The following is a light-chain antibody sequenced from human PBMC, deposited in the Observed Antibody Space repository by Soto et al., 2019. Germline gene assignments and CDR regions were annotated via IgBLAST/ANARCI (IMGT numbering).Light chain of an antibody. CDR3: QQYNFYGT. Sequence: DIQSSQFPLSLAASLGYRVTITFRASQGISYSLAWYQQKPGKAPKLLIYKASSLQSGVPSRFSGSGSGTEFTLTILSLQPDDFATYFCQQYNFYGTFGQGTKVDIK. CDR2: KAS. V-gene: IGKV1-5*03. CDR1: QGISYS. J-gene: IGKJ1*01.